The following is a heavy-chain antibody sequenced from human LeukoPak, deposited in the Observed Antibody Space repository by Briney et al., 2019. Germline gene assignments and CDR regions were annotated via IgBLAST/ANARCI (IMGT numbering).Heavy chain of an antibody. Sequence: ASVKVSCKASGGTFSRYPISWVRQAPGQGLEWMGGIIPIFGTANYAQKFQGRVTITADESTTTAYMELSSLRSEDTAVYYCARAPQDIVVVPAPFAEYFQHWGQGTLVTVSS. CDR3: ARAPQDIVVVPAPFAEYFQH. CDR2: IIPIFGTA. V-gene: IGHV1-69*13. D-gene: IGHD2-2*01. J-gene: IGHJ1*01. CDR1: GGTFSRYP.